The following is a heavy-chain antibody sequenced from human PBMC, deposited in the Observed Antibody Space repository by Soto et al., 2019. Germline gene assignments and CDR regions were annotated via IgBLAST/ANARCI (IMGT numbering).Heavy chain of an antibody. CDR1: GFTFSSYA. D-gene: IGHD2-2*01. Sequence: QVQLVESGGGVVQPGRSLRLSCAASGFTFSSYAMHWVRQAPGKGLEWVAVISYDGSNKYYADSVKGRFTISRDNSKNTLYLQMNGLRADDNAVYYCARDRGYCSSTSCYSSGGGMDVWGQGTTVTVSS. CDR3: ARDRGYCSSTSCYSSGGGMDV. V-gene: IGHV3-30-3*01. CDR2: ISYDGSNK. J-gene: IGHJ6*02.